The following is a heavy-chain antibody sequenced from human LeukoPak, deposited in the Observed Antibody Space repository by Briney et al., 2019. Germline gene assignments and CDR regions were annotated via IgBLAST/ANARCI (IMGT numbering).Heavy chain of an antibody. V-gene: IGHV3-21*01. J-gene: IGHJ2*01. CDR3: ARIGLVAATHWYFDL. CDR2: ISSSSSYI. Sequence: GGSLRLSCAASGFTFSSYSMNWVRQAPGKGLEWVSFISSSSSYIYYADSVKGRFTISRDNAKNSLYLQMNSLRAEDTAVYYCARIGLVAATHWYFDLWGRDTLVTVSS. D-gene: IGHD2-15*01. CDR1: GFTFSSYS.